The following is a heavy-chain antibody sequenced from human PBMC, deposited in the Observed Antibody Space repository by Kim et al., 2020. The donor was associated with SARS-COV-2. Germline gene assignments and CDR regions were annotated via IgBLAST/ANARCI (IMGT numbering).Heavy chain of an antibody. J-gene: IGHJ3*02. CDR2: ISSSKDYI. Sequence: GGSLRLSCAASGFTFSTYAMKWARQAPGKGLEWVSSISSSKDYIYYADSVKGRFTISRDNAKNSLYLEMHSLRAEDTAVYYCARAKIAARPLDAFDIWG. CDR3: ARAKIAARPLDAFDI. D-gene: IGHD6-6*01. CDR1: GFTFSTYA. V-gene: IGHV3-21*01.